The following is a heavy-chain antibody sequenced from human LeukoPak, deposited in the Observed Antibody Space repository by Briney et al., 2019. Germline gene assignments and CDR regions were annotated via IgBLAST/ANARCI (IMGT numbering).Heavy chain of an antibody. CDR2: INHSGST. V-gene: IGHV4-34*01. Sequence: SETLSLTCAVYGGSFSGYYWSWIRQPPGKGLEGMGEINHSGSTNYNPSLKSRVTISVDTSKNQFSLKLSSVTAADTAVYYCASSGSSSWYDYWGQGTLVTVSS. J-gene: IGHJ4*02. CDR3: ASSGSSSWYDY. CDR1: GGSFSGYY. D-gene: IGHD6-13*01.